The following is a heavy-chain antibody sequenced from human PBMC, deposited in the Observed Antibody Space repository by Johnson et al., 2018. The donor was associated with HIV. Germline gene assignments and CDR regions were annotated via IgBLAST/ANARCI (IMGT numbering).Heavy chain of an antibody. CDR3: ARDRGNYYDSSGYYGLGAFDI. CDR2: IKQDGSEK. V-gene: IGHV3-7*01. CDR1: GFTFSRYW. D-gene: IGHD3-22*01. J-gene: IGHJ3*02. Sequence: VQLVESGGGLVQPGGSLRLSCAASGFTFSRYWMSWVRQAPGKGLEWVANIKQDGSEKYYVDSVKGRITISRDNAKNSLYLQMNSLRAEDTAVYYCARDRGNYYDSSGYYGLGAFDIWGQGTMVTVSS.